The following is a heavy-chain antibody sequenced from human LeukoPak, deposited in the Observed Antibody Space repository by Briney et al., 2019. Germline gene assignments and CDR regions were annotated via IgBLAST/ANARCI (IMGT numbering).Heavy chain of an antibody. Sequence: SSETLSLTCTVSGYSISSGYYWGWIRQPPGKGLEWIGSIYYSGSTYYNPSLKSRVTISVDTSKNQFSLKLSSVTAADTAVYYCARHFGYYYYYYMDVWGKGTTVTISS. CDR1: GYSISSGYY. D-gene: IGHD3-3*01. V-gene: IGHV4-38-2*02. CDR2: IYYSGST. CDR3: ARHFGYYYYYYMDV. J-gene: IGHJ6*03.